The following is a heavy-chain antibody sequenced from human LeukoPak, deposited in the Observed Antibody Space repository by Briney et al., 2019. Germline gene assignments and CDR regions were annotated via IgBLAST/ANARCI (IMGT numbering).Heavy chain of an antibody. CDR1: GGSISSGSYY. D-gene: IGHD3-3*01. J-gene: IGHJ5*02. CDR2: IYYSGST. Sequence: SETLSLTCTVSGGSISSGSYYWSWIRQPPGKGLEWIGYIYYSGSTNYNPSLKSRVTISVDTSKNQFSLKLSSVTAADTAVYYCARVYYDFWSGYSLPNWFDPWGQGTLVTVSS. V-gene: IGHV4-61*01. CDR3: ARVYYDFWSGYSLPNWFDP.